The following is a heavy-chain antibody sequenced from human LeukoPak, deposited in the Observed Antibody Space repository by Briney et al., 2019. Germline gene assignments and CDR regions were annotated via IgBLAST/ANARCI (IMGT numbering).Heavy chain of an antibody. CDR3: ARGFGEYDFWSGYFWENWFDP. D-gene: IGHD3-3*01. CDR2: IYTSGST. CDR1: GASISTYY. Sequence: SETLSLTCTVSGASISTYYWSWIRQPAGKGLEWIGRIYTSGSTNYNPSLKRRVTMSVETSKNQFSLKLSSVTAADTAVYYCARGFGEYDFWSGYFWENWFDPWGQGTLVTVSS. J-gene: IGHJ5*02. V-gene: IGHV4-4*07.